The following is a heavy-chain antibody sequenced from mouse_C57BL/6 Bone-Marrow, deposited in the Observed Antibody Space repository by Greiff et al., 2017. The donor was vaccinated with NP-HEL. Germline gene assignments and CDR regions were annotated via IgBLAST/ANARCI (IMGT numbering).Heavy chain of an antibody. CDR2: IYPGDGDT. D-gene: IGHD1-1*01. J-gene: IGHJ2*01. CDR1: GYAFTSSW. CDR3: ARYYCGSKYFDY. Sequence: VKLLQSGPELVKPGASVKISCKASGYAFTSSWMNWVKQRPGQGLEWIGRIYPGDGDTNSNGKFKGKATLTADKSSSTAYMQLSSLTFEDSAVYFCARYYCGSKYFDYWGQGTTLTVSS. V-gene: IGHV1-82*01.